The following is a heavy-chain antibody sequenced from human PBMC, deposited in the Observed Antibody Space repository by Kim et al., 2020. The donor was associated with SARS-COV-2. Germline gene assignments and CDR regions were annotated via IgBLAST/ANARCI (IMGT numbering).Heavy chain of an antibody. Sequence: GGSLRLSCAASGFTFSSYAMSWVRQAPGKGLEWVSAISGSGGSTYYADSVKGRFTISRDNSKNTLYLQMNSLRAEDTAVYYCAKYIWSGYTYYYYGMDVWGQGTTVTVSS. J-gene: IGHJ6*02. V-gene: IGHV3-23*01. D-gene: IGHD3-3*01. CDR3: AKYIWSGYTYYYYGMDV. CDR2: ISGSGGST. CDR1: GFTFSSYA.